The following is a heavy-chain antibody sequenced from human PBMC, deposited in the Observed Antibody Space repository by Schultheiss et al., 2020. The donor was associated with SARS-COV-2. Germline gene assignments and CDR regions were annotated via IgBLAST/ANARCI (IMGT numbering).Heavy chain of an antibody. CDR1: GFTFSDYY. D-gene: IGHD6-19*01. V-gene: IGHV3-11*04. CDR2: ISSSGSTI. J-gene: IGHJ6*02. Sequence: GGSLRLSCAASGFTFSDYYMSWIRQAPGKGLEWVSYISSSGSTIYYADTVKGRFTISRESAKNSLYLQLNSLRAEDTAVYYCARAGGRSSVLRYYGMDVWGQGTTVTVSS. CDR3: ARAGGRSSVLRYYGMDV.